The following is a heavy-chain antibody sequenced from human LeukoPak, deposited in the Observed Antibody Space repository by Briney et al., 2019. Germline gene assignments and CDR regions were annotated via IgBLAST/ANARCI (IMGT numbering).Heavy chain of an antibody. V-gene: IGHV1-2*02. J-gene: IGHJ5*02. Sequence: GASVKVSCKASGYTFSAYYIHWVRQAPGQGLEWMGWINPNSGATNYAQKFQGRVAMTRDTSIRTAYMELSRLRSDDTAVYYCASTYSSSWYWFDPWGQGTLVTVSS. CDR3: ASTYSSSWYWFDP. CDR2: INPNSGAT. D-gene: IGHD6-13*01. CDR1: GYTFSAYY.